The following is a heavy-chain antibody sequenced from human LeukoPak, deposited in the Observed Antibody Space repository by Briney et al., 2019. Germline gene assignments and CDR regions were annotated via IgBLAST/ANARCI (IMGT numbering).Heavy chain of an antibody. CDR2: ISAYNGNT. Sequence: GASVKVSCKASGYTFTSYGISWVRQAPGQGLEWMGWISAYNGNTNYAQKLQGRVTMTTDTSTSTAYMELRSLRSDDTAVYYCARGRPNGVPQRWFDPWGQGTLVTVSS. CDR1: GYTFTSYG. D-gene: IGHD7-27*01. J-gene: IGHJ5*02. V-gene: IGHV1-18*01. CDR3: ARGRPNGVPQRWFDP.